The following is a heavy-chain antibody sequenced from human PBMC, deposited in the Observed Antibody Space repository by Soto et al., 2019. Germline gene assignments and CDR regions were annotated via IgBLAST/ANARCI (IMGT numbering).Heavy chain of an antibody. CDR1: GGTFSSYA. D-gene: IGHD2-15*01. V-gene: IGHV1-69*06. Sequence: GASVKVSCKASGGTFSSYAISWVRQAPGQGLEWMGGIIPIFGTANYAQKFQGRVTITADKSTSTAYMELSSLRSEDTAVYYCAREERLGYCSGGSCYHYYYYGMDVWGQVTTGTVSS. CDR3: AREERLGYCSGGSCYHYYYYGMDV. CDR2: IIPIFGTA. J-gene: IGHJ6*02.